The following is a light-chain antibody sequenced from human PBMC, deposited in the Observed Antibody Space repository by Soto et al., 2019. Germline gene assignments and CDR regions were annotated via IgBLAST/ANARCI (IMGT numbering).Light chain of an antibody. CDR3: QQFGSSGLT. Sequence: EIVLTQSPGTLSLSPGERATLSCRASQSVSSSYLAWYQQKPGQAPRLLIYGASSRATGIPDRFSGSVSGTDFTLTISRLAPEDFAVYYCQQFGSSGLTFGGGTKVEIK. CDR2: GAS. V-gene: IGKV3-20*01. J-gene: IGKJ4*01. CDR1: QSVSSSY.